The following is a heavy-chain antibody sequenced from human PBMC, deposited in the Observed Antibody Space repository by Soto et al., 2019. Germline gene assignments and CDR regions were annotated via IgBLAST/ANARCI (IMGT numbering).Heavy chain of an antibody. J-gene: IGHJ4*02. CDR2: ISSTGSAK. CDR3: ARDSPSCTSTSCLFGR. CDR1: GFTFSSFA. V-gene: IGHV3-48*02. Sequence: EVLLVESGGGLVHPGGSLRLSCAASGFTFSSFAVNWARQAPGKGLEWLAFISSTGSAKYYADSVKGRFTVSRDNVKNLVFLQMNSLRDEDTAVYFCARDSPSCTSTSCLFGRWGQGTLVTVSS. D-gene: IGHD2-2*01.